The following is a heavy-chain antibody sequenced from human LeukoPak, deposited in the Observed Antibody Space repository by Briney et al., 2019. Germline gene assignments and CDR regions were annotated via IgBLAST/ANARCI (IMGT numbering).Heavy chain of an antibody. Sequence: SETLSLTCTVSGGSISSYYWSWIRQPPGKGLEWIGEINHSGSTNYNPSLKSRVTISVDTSKNQFSLKLSSVTAADTAVYYCASKAVAGDFDYWGQGTLVTVSS. D-gene: IGHD6-19*01. J-gene: IGHJ4*02. V-gene: IGHV4-34*01. CDR3: ASKAVAGDFDY. CDR1: GGSISSYY. CDR2: INHSGST.